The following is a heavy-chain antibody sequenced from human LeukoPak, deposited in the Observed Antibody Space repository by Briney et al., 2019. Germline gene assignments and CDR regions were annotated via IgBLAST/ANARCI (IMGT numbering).Heavy chain of an antibody. CDR2: IYYSGTT. D-gene: IGHD5-12*01. CDR3: ARDREGYSGYDYDFDF. CDR1: GGSISSRSYH. V-gene: IGHV4-39*07. J-gene: IGHJ4*02. Sequence: ETLSLTCTVSGGSISSRSYHWGWIRQPPGKGLEWIGSIYYSGTTYYNPSLKSRVTISVDTSKNQFSLKLSSVTAADTAVYYCARDREGYSGYDYDFDFWGQGALVTVSS.